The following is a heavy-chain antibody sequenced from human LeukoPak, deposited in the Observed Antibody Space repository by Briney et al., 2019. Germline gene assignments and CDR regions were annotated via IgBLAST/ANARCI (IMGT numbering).Heavy chain of an antibody. Sequence: SETLSLTCTVSGGSISSGNYYWSWIRQPAGKGVEWIGRIYTSGSTNYNPSLKSRVTISVDTSKNQFSLKLSSVTAADTAVYYCARNIPARPQHYWGQGTLVTVSS. CDR1: GGSISSGNYY. CDR2: IYTSGST. D-gene: IGHD6-6*01. J-gene: IGHJ4*02. V-gene: IGHV4-61*02. CDR3: ARNIPARPQHY.